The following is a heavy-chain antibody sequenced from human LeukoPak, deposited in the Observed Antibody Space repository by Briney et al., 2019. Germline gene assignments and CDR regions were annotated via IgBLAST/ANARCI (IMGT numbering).Heavy chain of an antibody. Sequence: SETLSLTCTVSGGSFSIADYYWSWIRQPPGKGLEWIGYIYYSGSTYYNPSLKSRVTISVDTSKNQFSLKLSSVTAADTAVYYCARAGGVPADHRAFDIWGQGTMVTVSS. CDR2: IYYSGST. J-gene: IGHJ3*02. CDR1: GGSFSIADYY. D-gene: IGHD2-2*01. CDR3: ARAGGVPADHRAFDI. V-gene: IGHV4-30-4*08.